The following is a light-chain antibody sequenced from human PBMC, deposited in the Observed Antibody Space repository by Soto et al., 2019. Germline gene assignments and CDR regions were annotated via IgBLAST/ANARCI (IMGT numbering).Light chain of an antibody. CDR1: QGISSY. V-gene: IGKV1-8*01. CDR2: AAS. Sequence: AIRMTQSPSSFSASTGDRVTITCRASQGISSYLAWYQQKPGKAHKLLIYAASTLQSGVPSRFSGSGSGTEFPLTISSLQPDDFATYYCQHYNSYSEAFGQGTKVDIK. J-gene: IGKJ1*01. CDR3: QHYNSYSEA.